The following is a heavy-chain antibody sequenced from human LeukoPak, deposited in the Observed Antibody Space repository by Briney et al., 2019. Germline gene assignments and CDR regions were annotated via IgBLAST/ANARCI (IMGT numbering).Heavy chain of an antibody. CDR1: GGSISSYY. D-gene: IGHD3-10*01. CDR2: VYYSGST. Sequence: SETLSLTCTVSGGSISSYYWSWIRQPPGEGLEWIGYVYYSGSTNYNPSLKSRVTISVDTSKNQFSLKLSSVTAADTAVYYCARAVGSGTLYYMDVWGEGTTVTISS. V-gene: IGHV4-59*01. J-gene: IGHJ6*03. CDR3: ARAVGSGTLYYMDV.